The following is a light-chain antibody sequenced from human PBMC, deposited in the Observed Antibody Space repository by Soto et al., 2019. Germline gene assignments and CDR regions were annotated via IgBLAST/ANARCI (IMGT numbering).Light chain of an antibody. CDR1: QTISSW. CDR3: QQYYSFSLT. V-gene: IGKV1-5*01. Sequence: DIQMTQSPSTLSGSVGDRVTIPCRASQTISSWLAWYQQKPGKAPKLLIYAASTLQSGVPSRFSGSGSGTDFTLTISCLQSEDFATYYCQQYYSFSLTFGGGTKVDIK. CDR2: AAS. J-gene: IGKJ4*01.